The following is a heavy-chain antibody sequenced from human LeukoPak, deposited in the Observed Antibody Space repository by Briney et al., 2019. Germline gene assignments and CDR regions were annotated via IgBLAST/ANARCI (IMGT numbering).Heavy chain of an antibody. V-gene: IGHV1-2*02. CDR2: INPNSGGT. J-gene: IGHJ6*03. CDR3: ARTTEEYYGSGKFRKYYSYYYYMDV. D-gene: IGHD3-10*01. CDR1: GYTFTGHY. Sequence: ASVKVSCKASGYTFTGHYMHWVRQAPGQGLEWMGWINPNSGGTNYAQKFQGRVTMTRDTSISTAYMELSRLRSDDTAVYYCARTTEEYYGSGKFRKYYSYYYYMDVWGKGTTVTISS.